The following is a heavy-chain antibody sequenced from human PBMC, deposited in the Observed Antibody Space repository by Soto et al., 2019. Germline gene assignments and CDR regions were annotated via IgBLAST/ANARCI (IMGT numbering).Heavy chain of an antibody. CDR2: IIPIIGPA. J-gene: IGHJ5*02. D-gene: IGHD3-22*01. CDR1: GGTFTYYG. V-gene: IGHV1-69*01. CDR3: ARDLGTTIAGPPRRETYGWLDP. Sequence: QVQLVQSGAEVKRPGSSVKLSCKASGGTFTYYGISWVRQAPGQGLEWMGGIIPIIGPATYAQKFQGRLTIPADQSTSTADMELSSLGSEDTALYYCARDLGTTIAGPPRRETYGWLDPWGQGTLVTVSS.